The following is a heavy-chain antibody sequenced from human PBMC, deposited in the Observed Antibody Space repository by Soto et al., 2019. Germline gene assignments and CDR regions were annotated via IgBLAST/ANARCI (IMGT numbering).Heavy chain of an antibody. V-gene: IGHV3-23*05. CDR3: ASIGEYNSSSTFSADY. D-gene: IGHD6-6*01. J-gene: IGHJ4*02. CDR2: IAFTGSAT. CDR1: GLTFHDYA. Sequence: GGSMRLSCATSGLTFHDYAMSWVRKAPGKGLEWVSAIAFTGSATYYADSVKGRCTISRDNSKNIVYLQMNSLRVDDTAVYYCASIGEYNSSSTFSADYWCQGTLVTVST.